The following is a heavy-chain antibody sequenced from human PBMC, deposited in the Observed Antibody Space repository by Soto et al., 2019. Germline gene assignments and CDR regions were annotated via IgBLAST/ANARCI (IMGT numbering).Heavy chain of an antibody. CDR3: ARDKRQKQWLDYYYYYGMDV. Sequence: GASVKVSCKASGGTFSSYAISWVRQAPGQGLEWMGGIIPIFGTANYAQKFQGRVTITADESTSTAYMELSSLRSEDTAVYYCARDKRQKQWLDYYYYYGMDVWGQGTTVTVSS. CDR1: GGTFSSYA. D-gene: IGHD6-19*01. V-gene: IGHV1-69*13. CDR2: IIPIFGTA. J-gene: IGHJ6*02.